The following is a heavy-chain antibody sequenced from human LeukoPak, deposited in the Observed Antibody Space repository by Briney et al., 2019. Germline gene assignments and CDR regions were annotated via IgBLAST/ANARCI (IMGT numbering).Heavy chain of an antibody. J-gene: IGHJ3*02. V-gene: IGHV3-33*01. D-gene: IGHD1-26*01. Sequence: GRSLRLSCAASGFTFSSYGMHWVRQAPGKGLEWVAVIWYDGSNKYYADSVKGRFTISRDNSKNTLCLQMNSLRVEDTAVYYCARQFDGSHPNAFDIWGQGTMVTVSS. CDR3: ARQFDGSHPNAFDI. CDR2: IWYDGSNK. CDR1: GFTFSSYG.